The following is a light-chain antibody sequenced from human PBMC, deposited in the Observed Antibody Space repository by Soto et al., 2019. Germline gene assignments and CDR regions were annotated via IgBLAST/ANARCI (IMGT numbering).Light chain of an antibody. CDR2: CTS. V-gene: IGKV3-20*01. J-gene: IGKJ2*01. Sequence: DIVLTHSPGTLSLSPGERATLSCRASQSISNRYLAWYHQKPGQAPRLLIYCTSNRATGIPDRFSGSGSGTDFTLTISRPEPEDFALYYCQQYTSSPPMSTFGQGTRLEI. CDR3: QQYTSSPPMST. CDR1: QSISNRY.